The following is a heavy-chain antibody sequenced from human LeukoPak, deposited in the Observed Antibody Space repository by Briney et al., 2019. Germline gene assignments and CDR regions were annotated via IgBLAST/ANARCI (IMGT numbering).Heavy chain of an antibody. CDR2: IYSGGST. J-gene: IGHJ4*02. Sequence: GSLRHSCAASGFTVSSNYMSWVRQAPGKGLEWVSVIYSGGSTYYADSVKGRFTISRDNSKNTLYLQMNSLRAEDTAVYYCARDRGKDYFGDWGQGTQVTVSS. CDR1: GFTVSSNY. CDR3: ARDRGKDYFGD. V-gene: IGHV3-53*01. D-gene: IGHD4-23*01.